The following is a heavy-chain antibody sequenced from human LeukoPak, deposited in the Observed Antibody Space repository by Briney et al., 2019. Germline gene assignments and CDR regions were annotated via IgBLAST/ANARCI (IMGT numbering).Heavy chain of an antibody. D-gene: IGHD3-3*01. CDR2: ISSSSTYI. CDR1: GFTFSSYT. CDR3: ARDVTETILGVVIKYYYYMDV. Sequence: GGSLRLSCAASGFTFSSYTMNWVRQAPGKGLEWVSSISSSSTYINYADSVKGRFTISRDNAKNSLYLQMNSLRAEDTAVYYCARDVTETILGVVIKYYYYMDVWGKGTTVTVSS. V-gene: IGHV3-21*01. J-gene: IGHJ6*03.